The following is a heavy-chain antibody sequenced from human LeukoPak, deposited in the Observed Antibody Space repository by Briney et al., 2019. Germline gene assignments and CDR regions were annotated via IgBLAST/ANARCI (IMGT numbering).Heavy chain of an antibody. CDR1: GGSISSYS. CDR3: ARTVVTLDWYFDL. D-gene: IGHD4-23*01. V-gene: IGHV4-4*07. J-gene: IGHJ2*01. Sequence: SETLSLTCSVSGGSISSYSWNWIRQPAGKGLEWIGRFYTSGTTNYNPSLKSRVTMSIDTSKNQVSLKMRSVNAADTAVYYCARTVVTLDWYFDLWGRGTLVSVSS. CDR2: FYTSGTT.